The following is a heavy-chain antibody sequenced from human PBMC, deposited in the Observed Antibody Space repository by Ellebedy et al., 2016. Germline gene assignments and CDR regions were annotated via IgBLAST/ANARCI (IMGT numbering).Heavy chain of an antibody. CDR1: GYTFTGYY. Sequence: ASVKVSXXASGYTFTGYYMHWVRQAPGQGLEWMGWIHPNSGGTNYAQNFQGRVTMTRDTSISTAYMELSRLRSDDTAVYYCAREACSGGTCYAAFDIWGQGTMVTVSS. CDR2: IHPNSGGT. V-gene: IGHV1-2*02. CDR3: AREACSGGTCYAAFDI. J-gene: IGHJ3*02. D-gene: IGHD2-15*01.